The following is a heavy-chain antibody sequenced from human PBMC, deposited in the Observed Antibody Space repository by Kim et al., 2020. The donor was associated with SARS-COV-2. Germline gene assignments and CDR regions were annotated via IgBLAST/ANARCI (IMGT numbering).Heavy chain of an antibody. CDR3: AKRHDSAFSGMDV. CDR2: VKGNTGAT. D-gene: IGHD3-22*01. Sequence: GGSLRLSCTASGLTFDTYDTYDINWVRQSPGKGLQWVSTVKGNTGATHYADFVKGRFTISRDNSKNTVSLQMNSLREDDTAVYFCAKRHDSAFSGMDVWGQGTTVTVSS. CDR1: GLTFDTYD. J-gene: IGHJ6*02. V-gene: IGHV3-23*01.